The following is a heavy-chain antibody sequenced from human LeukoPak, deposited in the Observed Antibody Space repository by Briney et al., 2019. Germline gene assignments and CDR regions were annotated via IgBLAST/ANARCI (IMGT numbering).Heavy chain of an antibody. CDR3: AKDRGYYDSSAPGGGNYYYGTDV. V-gene: IGHV3-43*02. CDR1: GFTFDDYA. Sequence: PGGSLRLSCAASGFTFDDYAMHWVRQAPGKGLEWVSLISGDGGSTYYADSVKGRFTISRDNSKNSLYLQMNSLRTEDTALYYCAKDRGYYDSSAPGGGNYYYGTDVWGQGTTVTVSS. J-gene: IGHJ6*02. CDR2: ISGDGGST. D-gene: IGHD3-22*01.